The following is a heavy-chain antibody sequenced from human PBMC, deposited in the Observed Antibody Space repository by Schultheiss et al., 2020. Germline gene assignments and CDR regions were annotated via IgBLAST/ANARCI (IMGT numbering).Heavy chain of an antibody. J-gene: IGHJ2*01. CDR2: ISSNGGST. D-gene: IGHD1-26*01. Sequence: GGSLRLSCAASGFTFSSYAMHWVRQAPGKGLEYVSAISSNGGSTYYANSVKGRFTISRDNSKNTLYLQMGSLRAEDMAVYYCARVVGATPKKSWYFDLWGRGTLVTVSS. CDR3: ARVVGATPKKSWYFDL. V-gene: IGHV3-64*01. CDR1: GFTFSSYA.